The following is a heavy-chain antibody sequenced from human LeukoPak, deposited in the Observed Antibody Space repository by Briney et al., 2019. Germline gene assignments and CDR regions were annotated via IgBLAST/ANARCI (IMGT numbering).Heavy chain of an antibody. Sequence: SETLSLTCTVSGGSISNNDWSWIRQPPGKGLEWIGYIYNSGSTNYNPSLKGRVTISVDTSKNQFSLKLSSVTAADTAVYYCTRLIMSSIYYCYMDVWGKGTTVTVSS. V-gene: IGHV4-59*01. J-gene: IGHJ6*03. CDR2: IYNSGST. CDR3: TRLIMSSIYYCYMDV. D-gene: IGHD3-10*01. CDR1: GGSISNND.